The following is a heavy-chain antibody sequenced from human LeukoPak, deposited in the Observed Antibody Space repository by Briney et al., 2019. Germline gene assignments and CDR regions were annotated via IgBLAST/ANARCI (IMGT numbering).Heavy chain of an antibody. CDR1: GGSFSGYY. J-gene: IGHJ6*04. CDR3: ARTGRIAARPMDV. V-gene: IGHV4-34*01. Sequence: SETLSLTCAVYGGSFSGYYWSWIRQPPGKGLEWIGEINHSGSTNYNPSLKSRVTISVGTSKNQFSLKLSSVTAADTAVYYCARTGRIAARPMDVWGKGTTVTVSS. CDR2: INHSGST. D-gene: IGHD6-6*01.